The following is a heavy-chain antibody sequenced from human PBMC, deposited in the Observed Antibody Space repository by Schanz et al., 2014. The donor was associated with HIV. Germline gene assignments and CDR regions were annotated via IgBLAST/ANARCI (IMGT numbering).Heavy chain of an antibody. J-gene: IGHJ6*02. V-gene: IGHV3-33*01. Sequence: QVQLVESGGGVVQPGRSLRLSCAASGFTFSSYGMHWVRQAPGKGLEWVAVIWYDGSNKYYADSVKGRFTISRDNSKKTLYLQMNSLRAEDTAVYYCARGEAIPYYYHYYGMDVWGQGTMVTVSS. CDR1: GFTFSSYG. CDR3: ARGEAIPYYYHYYGMDV. CDR2: IWYDGSNK. D-gene: IGHD2-2*02.